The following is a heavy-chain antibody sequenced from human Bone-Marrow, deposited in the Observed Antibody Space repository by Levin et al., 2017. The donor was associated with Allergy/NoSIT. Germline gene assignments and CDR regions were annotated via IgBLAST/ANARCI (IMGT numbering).Heavy chain of an antibody. CDR2: IWSGGGTK. Sequence: GGSLRLSCVASGFAFSNYGMHWVRQAPGKGLEWVANIWSGGGTKFYADSVKGRFTISRVNSRNTLYLQMNSLTAEDTAVYYCATELNGDTAFDVWGQGTMVTVSS. CDR3: ATELNGDTAFDV. J-gene: IGHJ3*01. CDR1: GFAFSNYG. D-gene: IGHD4-17*01. V-gene: IGHV3-33*01.